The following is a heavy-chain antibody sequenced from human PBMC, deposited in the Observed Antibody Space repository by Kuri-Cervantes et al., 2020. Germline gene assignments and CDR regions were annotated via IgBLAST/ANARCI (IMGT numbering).Heavy chain of an antibody. CDR2: ISWDGGST. CDR3: AKDRYDSSGYCFDY. Sequence: GGSLRLSCAASGFTFSSYGMHWVRQAPGKGLEWVSLISWDGGSTYYADSVKGRFTISRDNSKNSLYLQMNSLRAEDTAVYYCAKDRYDSSGYCFDYWGQGTLVTVSS. CDR1: GFTFSSYG. D-gene: IGHD3-22*01. J-gene: IGHJ4*02. V-gene: IGHV3-43D*04.